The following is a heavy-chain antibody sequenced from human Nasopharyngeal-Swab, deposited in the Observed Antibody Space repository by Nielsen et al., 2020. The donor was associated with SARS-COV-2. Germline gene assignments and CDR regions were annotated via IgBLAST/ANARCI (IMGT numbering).Heavy chain of an antibody. CDR2: ISGSGSYV. J-gene: IGHJ6*03. Sequence: GESLKISCVGSGFTFNTYSMIWVRQVPGEGLEWVSSISGSGSYVYYADSVKGRFTISKDSAKNSLYLQMNSLRAEDTAVYFCARIAGGGPIYYYYMDVWGTGTTVTVSS. CDR3: ARIAGGGPIYYYYMDV. D-gene: IGHD6-13*01. CDR1: GFTFNTYS. V-gene: IGHV3-21*01.